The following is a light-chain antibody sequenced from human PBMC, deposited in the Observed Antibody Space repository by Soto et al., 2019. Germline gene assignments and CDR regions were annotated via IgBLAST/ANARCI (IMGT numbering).Light chain of an antibody. CDR3: SSFTTSSPYV. CDR2: EVT. V-gene: IGLV2-18*02. CDR1: SSDVGYYNR. J-gene: IGLJ1*01. Sequence: QSVLTQPPSVSGSPGQSVTISCTGTSSDVGYYNRVSWYQQPPGTAPKLMIYEVTNRPSGVPDRFSASKSGNTASLTISGLQAEDEADYSCSSFTTSSPYVSGTGTKVTVL.